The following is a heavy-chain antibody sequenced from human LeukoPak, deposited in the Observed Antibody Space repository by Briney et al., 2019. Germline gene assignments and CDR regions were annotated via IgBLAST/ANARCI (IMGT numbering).Heavy chain of an antibody. CDR1: GYSFTSYW. D-gene: IGHD6-13*01. Sequence: KISCKGSGYSFTSYWIGWVRQAPGQGLEWMGGIIPIFGTANYAQKFQGRVTITADESTSTAYMELSSLRSEDTAVYYCASARGIAAAGNSFDYWGQGTLVTVSS. V-gene: IGHV1-69*01. CDR3: ASARGIAAAGNSFDY. CDR2: IIPIFGTA. J-gene: IGHJ4*02.